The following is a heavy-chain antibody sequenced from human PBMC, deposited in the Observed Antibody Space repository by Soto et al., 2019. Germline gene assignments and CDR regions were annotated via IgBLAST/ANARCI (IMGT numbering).Heavy chain of an antibody. CDR2: IIPMLDSA. D-gene: IGHD3-22*01. CDR3: ARTYHYDSLGKTYFYYGMDV. V-gene: IGHV1-69*12. Sequence: QVQLVQSGAEVKQPGSSVKVSCKASGGTFDNYAITWVRQAPGQGLEWMAGIIPMLDSANYADKFQDRVTITADESTSTVYMEVSILRSEDTAVYYCARTYHYDSLGKTYFYYGMDVWGQGTTVTVSS. CDR1: GGTFDNYA. J-gene: IGHJ6*02.